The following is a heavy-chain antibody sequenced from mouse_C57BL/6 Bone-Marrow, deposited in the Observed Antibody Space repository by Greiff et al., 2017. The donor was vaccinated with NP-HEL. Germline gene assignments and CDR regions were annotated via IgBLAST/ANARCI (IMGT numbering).Heavy chain of an antibody. Sequence: VQLKESGAELVRPGASVKLSCTASGFNIKDDYMHWVKQRPEQGLEWIGWIDPENGDTEYASKFQGKATITADTSSNTAYLQLSSLTSEDTAVYDCTTFYYGSSFAYWGQGTLVTVSA. CDR1: GFNIKDDY. D-gene: IGHD1-1*01. J-gene: IGHJ3*01. CDR2: IDPENGDT. V-gene: IGHV14-4*01. CDR3: TTFYYGSSFAY.